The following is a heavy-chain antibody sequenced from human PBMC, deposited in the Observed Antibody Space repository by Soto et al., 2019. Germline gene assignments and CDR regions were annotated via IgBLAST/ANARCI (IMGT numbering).Heavy chain of an antibody. CDR1: GFTFSSYA. CDR3: AKAGRGPSPYYYYGMDV. Sequence: PGGSLRLSCAASGFTFSSYAMSWVRQAPGKGLEWVSAISGSGGSTYYADSVKGRFTISRDNSKNTLYLQMNSLRAEDTAVYYCAKAGRGPSPYYYYGMDVWGQGTTVTVSS. J-gene: IGHJ6*02. V-gene: IGHV3-23*01. CDR2: ISGSGGST.